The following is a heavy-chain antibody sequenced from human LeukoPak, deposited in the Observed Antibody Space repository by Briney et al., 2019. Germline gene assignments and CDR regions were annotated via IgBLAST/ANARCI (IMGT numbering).Heavy chain of an antibody. Sequence: SETLSLTCTVSGGSISSGGYYWSWIRQHPGKGLEWIGYIYYSGSTYCNPSLKSRVTISVDTSKNQFSLKLSSVTAADTAVYYCARDWSVDSSGYYFDLWGRGTLVTVSS. CDR3: ARDWSVDSSGYYFDL. D-gene: IGHD3-22*01. V-gene: IGHV4-31*03. CDR2: IYYSGST. CDR1: GGSISSGGYY. J-gene: IGHJ2*01.